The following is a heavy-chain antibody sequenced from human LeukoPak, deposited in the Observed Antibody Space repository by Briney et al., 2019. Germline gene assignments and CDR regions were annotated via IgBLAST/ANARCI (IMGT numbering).Heavy chain of an antibody. CDR3: ARSDGYGLVDI. J-gene: IGHJ3*02. D-gene: IGHD3-10*01. CDR1: DDSITMYY. V-gene: IGHV4-59*12. CDR2: VDHTGST. Sequence: SETLSLTCSVSDDSITMYYWTWIRQPPGKGLEWIGYVDHTGSTNFNPSLNGRVSISRDTTKNLFSLTLSSVTAADTAVYYCARSDGYGLVDIWGQGTMVTVSS.